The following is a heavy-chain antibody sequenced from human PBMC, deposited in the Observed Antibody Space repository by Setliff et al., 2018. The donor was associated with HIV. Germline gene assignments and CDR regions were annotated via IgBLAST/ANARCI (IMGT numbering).Heavy chain of an antibody. CDR3: ATRRGGGRYYFDY. CDR2: INSDGSEK. Sequence: GGSLRLSCAASGFIFSTYWMHWVRQAPGKGLVWVSRINSDGSEKYYVDSVKGRFTISRDNGKNSLSLQMNSLRAEDTAVYYCATRRGGGRYYFDYWGQGTLVTVSS. D-gene: IGHD3-16*01. J-gene: IGHJ4*02. CDR1: GFIFSTYW. V-gene: IGHV3-74*01.